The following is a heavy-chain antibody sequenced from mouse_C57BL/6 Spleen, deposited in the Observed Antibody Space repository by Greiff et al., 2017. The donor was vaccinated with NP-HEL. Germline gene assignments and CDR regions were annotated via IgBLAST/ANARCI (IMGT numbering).Heavy chain of an antibody. Sequence: QVQLQQSGAELVRPGSSVKLSCKASGYTFTSYWMDWVKQRPGQGLEWIGNIYPSDSETHYNQKFKDKATLTVDKSSSTAYMQLSSLTSEDSAVYYCAREGVTTGYYYAMDYWGQGTSVTVSS. CDR2: IYPSDSET. D-gene: IGHD2-2*01. CDR3: AREGVTTGYYYAMDY. V-gene: IGHV1-61*01. CDR1: GYTFTSYW. J-gene: IGHJ4*01.